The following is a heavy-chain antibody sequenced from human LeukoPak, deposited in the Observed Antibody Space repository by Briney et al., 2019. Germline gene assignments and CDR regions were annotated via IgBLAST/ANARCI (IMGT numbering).Heavy chain of an antibody. V-gene: IGHV1-2*02. Sequence: ASVKVSCKASGYTFTGYYMHWVRQAPGQGLEWMGWINPNSGGTNYAQKFQGRVTMTRDTSISTAYMELSRLRPDDTAVYYCARGQPGIAVAGTVNYYYYGMDVWGQGTTVTVSS. CDR3: ARGQPGIAVAGTVNYYYYGMDV. CDR2: INPNSGGT. J-gene: IGHJ6*02. D-gene: IGHD6-19*01. CDR1: GYTFTGYY.